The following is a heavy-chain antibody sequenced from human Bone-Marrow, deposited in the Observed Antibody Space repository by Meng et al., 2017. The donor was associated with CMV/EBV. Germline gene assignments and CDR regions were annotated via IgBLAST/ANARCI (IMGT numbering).Heavy chain of an antibody. Sequence: GGSLRLSCATSGFTFSSYEMNWVRQTPGKGLEWIAYISSSGTTIKHADSVKGRFTIFRDNARNSLYLQLNSLRAEDTAVYYCARDSEDDDYYFAFDMWGQGTRVTVSS. J-gene: IGHJ3*02. CDR2: ISSSGTTI. V-gene: IGHV3-48*03. CDR1: GFTFSSYE. CDR3: ARDSEDDDYYFAFDM. D-gene: IGHD2-21*02.